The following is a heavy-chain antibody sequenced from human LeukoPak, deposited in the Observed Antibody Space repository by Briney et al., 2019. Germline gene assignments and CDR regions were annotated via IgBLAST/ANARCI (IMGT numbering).Heavy chain of an antibody. J-gene: IGHJ6*03. CDR2: IYASGTT. CDR1: GVSVSSDNYY. Sequence: SETLSLTCTVSGVSVSSDNYYWHWIRQPAGKGLEWIGRIYASGTTNYNPSLKRRITISVDTTKNQFSLRLSSVTAADTAVYYCAREAVVQHYYYYMDVWGKGTTVTVAS. V-gene: IGHV4-61*02. CDR3: AREAVVQHYYYYMDV. D-gene: IGHD2-15*01.